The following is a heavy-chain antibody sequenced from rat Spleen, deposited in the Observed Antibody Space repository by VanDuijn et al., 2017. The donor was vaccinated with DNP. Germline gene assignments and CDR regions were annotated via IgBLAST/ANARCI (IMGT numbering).Heavy chain of an antibody. Sequence: EVQLVESGGGLVQPGRSLKLSCAASGFTFSDYNMAWVRQAPKKGLEWVATISYDGSSTYYRDSVKGRFTISRDNAKSTLYLQMDSLRSEDTATYYCARFDYWGQGVMVTVSS. V-gene: IGHV5-7*01. CDR2: ISYDGSST. CDR3: ARFDY. CDR1: GFTFSDYN. J-gene: IGHJ2*01.